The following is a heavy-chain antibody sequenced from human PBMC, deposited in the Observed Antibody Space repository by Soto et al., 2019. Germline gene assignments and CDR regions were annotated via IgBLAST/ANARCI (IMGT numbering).Heavy chain of an antibody. CDR3: ARVRREYDNSGPLDD. CDR2: IYYGGST. V-gene: IGHV4-30-2*01. CDR1: GGSISSGDYS. Sequence: SETLSLTCAVSGGSISSGDYSWNWIRQPPGKGLEWIGYIYYGGSTYYNPSLQSRVTMSVDRSRNQFSLKLNSVTAADTAVYYCARVRREYDNSGPLDDWGDGTPV. J-gene: IGHJ4*01. D-gene: IGHD3-22*01.